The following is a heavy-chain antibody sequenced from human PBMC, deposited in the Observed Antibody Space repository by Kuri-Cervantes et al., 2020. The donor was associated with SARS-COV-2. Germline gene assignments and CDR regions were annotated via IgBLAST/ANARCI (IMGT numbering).Heavy chain of an antibody. V-gene: IGHV4-34*01. CDR1: GGSFSGYY. Sequence: ESLKISCAVYGGSFSGYYWSWIRQPPGKGLEWIGEINHSGSTNYNPSLKSRVTMSVDTSKNQFSLKLSSVTAADTAVYYCARAYYDSSGYYPMGAFDIWGQGTMVTVSS. CDR3: ARAYYDSSGYYPMGAFDI. D-gene: IGHD3-22*01. J-gene: IGHJ3*02. CDR2: INHSGST.